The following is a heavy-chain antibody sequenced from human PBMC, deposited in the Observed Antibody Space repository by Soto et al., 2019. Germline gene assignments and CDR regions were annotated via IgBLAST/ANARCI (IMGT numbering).Heavy chain of an antibody. Sequence: EVQLLESGGGLVQPGGSLRLSCAASVFSFISYAMSWVRQAPQKGLEWVSGISGSGGSTYYAGSVKGRFTISRDNSKNTLYLQMNGLRAEDTAACYCAKGETSGYNRSTPNYWGQGTLVTVSS. CDR1: VFSFISYA. D-gene: IGHD3-22*01. J-gene: IGHJ4*02. V-gene: IGHV3-23*01. CDR2: ISGSGGST. CDR3: AKGETSGYNRSTPNY.